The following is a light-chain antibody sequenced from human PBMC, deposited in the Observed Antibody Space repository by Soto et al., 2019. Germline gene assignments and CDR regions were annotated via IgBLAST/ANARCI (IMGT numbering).Light chain of an antibody. CDR2: GAS. J-gene: IGKJ4*01. Sequence: EIVMTQSPDTLSVSPGERATLSCRASQSIGTSLAWYQQQPGQAPRLLLYGASTRASGSPARFRGSGSGTEFTLTINYLRSEDAAVYYCQQYNNWVTFGGGTRVEI. CDR3: QQYNNWVT. CDR1: QSIGTS. V-gene: IGKV3D-15*01.